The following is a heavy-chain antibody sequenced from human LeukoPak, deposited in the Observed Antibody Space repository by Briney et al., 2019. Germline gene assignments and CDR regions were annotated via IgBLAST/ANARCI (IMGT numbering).Heavy chain of an antibody. CDR2: IDPDDSYT. CDR1: GYSYTNYW. CDR3: ARHAGDGGAFDI. V-gene: IGHV5-10-1*01. J-gene: IGHJ3*02. D-gene: IGHD3-10*01. Sequence: GESLKISCQGSGYSYTNYWLSWVRQISGQGMDWMGRIDPDDSYTKDSPFFQGHVTISVDNSISTAYMQWSSLKASDTAMYYCARHAGDGGAFDIWGQGTMVTVSS.